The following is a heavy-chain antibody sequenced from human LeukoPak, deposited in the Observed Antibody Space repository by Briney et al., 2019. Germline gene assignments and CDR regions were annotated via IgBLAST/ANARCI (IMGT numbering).Heavy chain of an antibody. V-gene: IGHV1-69*05. J-gene: IGHJ4*02. D-gene: IGHD4-11*01. CDR2: IISIFGTA. Sequence: GASVKVSCKASGGTFSSYAISWVRQAPGQGLEWMGGIISIFGTANYAQKFQGRVTITTDESTSTAYMELSSLRSEDTAVYYCARSYGNLYYFDYWGQGTLVTVSS. CDR3: ARSYGNLYYFDY. CDR1: GGTFSSYA.